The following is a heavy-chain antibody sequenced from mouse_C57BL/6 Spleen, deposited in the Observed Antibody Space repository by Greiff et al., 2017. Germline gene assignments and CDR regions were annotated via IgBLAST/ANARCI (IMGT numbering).Heavy chain of an antibody. CDR1: GFTFSDYG. Sequence: EVMLVESGGGLVKPGGSLKLSCAASGFTFSDYGMHWVRQAPEKGLEWVAYISSGSSTIYYADTVKGRFTISRDNAKNTLFLQMTSLRSEDTAMYYCARGDGSSYSWFADWGQGTLVTVSA. D-gene: IGHD1-1*01. V-gene: IGHV5-17*01. J-gene: IGHJ3*01. CDR3: ARGDGSSYSWFAD. CDR2: ISSGSSTI.